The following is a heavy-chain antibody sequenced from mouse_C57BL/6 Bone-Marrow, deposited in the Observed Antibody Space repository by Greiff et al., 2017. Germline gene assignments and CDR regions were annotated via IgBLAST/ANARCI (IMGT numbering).Heavy chain of an antibody. CDR1: GFSLTSYG. CDR2: IWSGGST. J-gene: IGHJ2*01. D-gene: IGHD4-1*01. Sequence: GQLRQSAPVLFPPSPILSITFTVSGFSLTSYGVHWVRQSPGKGLEWLGVIWSGGSTDYNAAFISRLSISKDNSKSQVFFKMNSLQADDTAIYYCARTRTGSIDYWGQGTTLTVSS. CDR3: ARTRTGSIDY. V-gene: IGHV2-2*01.